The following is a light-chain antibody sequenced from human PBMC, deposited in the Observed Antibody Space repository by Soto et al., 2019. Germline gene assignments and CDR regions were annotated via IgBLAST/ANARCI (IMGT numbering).Light chain of an antibody. CDR3: SSYAGSNNLSV. V-gene: IGLV2-8*01. J-gene: IGLJ1*01. CDR1: SSDVGGYNY. Sequence: QSVLTQPPSASGSPGQSVTISCTGTSSDVGGYNYVSWYQQHPGKAPKLMIYEVSKRPSGVPDRFSGSKSGSTASLTVSGLQAEDEADYCCSSYAGSNNLSVFGTGTKVTDL. CDR2: EVS.